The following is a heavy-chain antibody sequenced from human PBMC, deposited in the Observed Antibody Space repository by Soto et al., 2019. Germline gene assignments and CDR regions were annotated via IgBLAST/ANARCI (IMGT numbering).Heavy chain of an antibody. V-gene: IGHV4-39*01. CDR1: GGSISSSSYY. J-gene: IGHJ4*02. CDR2: IYYSGST. Sequence: PSETLSLTCTVSGGSISSSSYYWGWIRQPPGKGLEWLGSIYYSGSTYHNPSLKSRVAISVDTSKSQFSLKLNSVTAADTAVYYCASIAAAAVDYWGQGTLVTVS. CDR3: ASIAAAAVDY. D-gene: IGHD6-13*01.